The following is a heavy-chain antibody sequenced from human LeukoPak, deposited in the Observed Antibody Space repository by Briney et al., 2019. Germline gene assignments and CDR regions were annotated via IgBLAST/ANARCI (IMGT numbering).Heavy chain of an antibody. Sequence: SETLSLTCTVSGGSISSYYWSWIRQPPGKGLEWTEYIFYNEGTSYNPSLKSRVTISVDTSNNQLSLKVNSVTAADTAMYYCVKSNSRYQPWTLDIWGRGTMVTVSS. J-gene: IGHJ3*02. V-gene: IGHV4-59*01. D-gene: IGHD2-2*01. CDR1: GGSISSYY. CDR3: VKSNSRYQPWTLDI. CDR2: IFYNEGT.